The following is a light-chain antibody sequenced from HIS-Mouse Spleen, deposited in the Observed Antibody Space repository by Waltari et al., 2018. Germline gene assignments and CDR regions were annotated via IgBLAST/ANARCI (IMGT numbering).Light chain of an antibody. Sequence: SYELTQPPSVSVSPGQTARITCSGDALPKKSAYWYQQKSGPAPVLVIYEDSKRPPGIPERFSGSSSGTMATLTISGAQVEDEADYYCYSTDSSGNHRVFGGGTKLTVL. V-gene: IGLV3-10*01. CDR3: YSTDSSGNHRV. J-gene: IGLJ2*01. CDR2: EDS. CDR1: ALPKKS.